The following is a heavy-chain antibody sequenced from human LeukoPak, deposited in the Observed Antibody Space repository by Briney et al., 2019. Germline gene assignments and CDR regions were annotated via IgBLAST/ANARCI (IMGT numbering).Heavy chain of an antibody. CDR1: GGSISSYY. CDR3: AREQWELLLYAFDI. Sequence: SETLSLTCTVSGGSISSYYWSWIRQPAGKGLEWIGRIYTSGSTNYNPSLKSRVTMSVDTSKNQFSLKLSSVTAADTAVYYCAREQWELLLYAFDIWGQGTMVTVSS. V-gene: IGHV4-4*07. J-gene: IGHJ3*02. D-gene: IGHD1-26*01. CDR2: IYTSGST.